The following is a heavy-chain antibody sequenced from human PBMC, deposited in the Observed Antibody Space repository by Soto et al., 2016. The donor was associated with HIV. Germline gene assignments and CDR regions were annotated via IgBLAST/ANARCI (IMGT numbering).Heavy chain of an antibody. J-gene: IGHJ4*02. CDR3: TRWHTNYDY. CDR1: GFTFSGST. D-gene: IGHD4-4*01. Sequence: EVQLVESGGGLVQPGGSLKVSCVASGFTFSGSTIHWVRQASGKGLEWVGRVKSKASSYATAYAVSVKGRFTISRDDLKKTAYLQMNSLKSEDTAVYYCTRWHTNYDYWGQGTLVTVSS. CDR2: VKSKASSYAT. V-gene: IGHV3-73*01.